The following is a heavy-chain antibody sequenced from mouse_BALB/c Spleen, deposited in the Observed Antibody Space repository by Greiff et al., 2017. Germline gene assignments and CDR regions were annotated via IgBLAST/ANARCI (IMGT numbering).Heavy chain of an antibody. D-gene: IGHD2-14*01. CDR2: ISYDGSN. CDR3: ARDRYEAY. CDR1: GYSITSGYY. V-gene: IGHV3-6*02. J-gene: IGHJ3*01. Sequence: EVQLQESGPGLVKPSQSLSLTCSVTGYSITSGYYWNWIRQFPGNKLEWMGYISYDGSNNYNPSLKNRISITRDTSKNQFFLKLNSVTTEDTATYYCARDRYEAYWGQGTLVTVSA.